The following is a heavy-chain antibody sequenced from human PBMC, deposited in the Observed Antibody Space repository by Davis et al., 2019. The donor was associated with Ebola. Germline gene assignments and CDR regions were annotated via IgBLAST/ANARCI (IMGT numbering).Heavy chain of an antibody. CDR3: ARVKGRPYATSGPVDY. V-gene: IGHV3-53*01. Sequence: GESLKISCAVSGFTVSNNYMSWVRRAPGKVLEWVSIIYSGGGTHYADSVKGRFTISRDNSRNTLSLQMRSLRAEDTAVYYCARVKGRPYATSGPVDYWGQGTLVTVSS. CDR2: IYSGGGT. D-gene: IGHD2-8*01. J-gene: IGHJ4*02. CDR1: GFTVSNNY.